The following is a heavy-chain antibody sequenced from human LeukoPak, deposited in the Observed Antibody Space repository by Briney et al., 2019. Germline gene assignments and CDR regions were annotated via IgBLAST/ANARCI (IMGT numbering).Heavy chain of an antibody. CDR2: THPSGNT. J-gene: IGHJ5*02. V-gene: IGHV4-4*09. CDR3: ARNPPKKGWFDP. Sequence: SETLSLTCTVSGGSNNSYYWSWIRQPPGKGLEWIGYTHPSGNTNYSPSLKSRVTISIDTSRNQFSLKLSSVTAADTAVYYCARNPPKKGWFDPWGQGTLVTVSS. CDR1: GGSNNSYY.